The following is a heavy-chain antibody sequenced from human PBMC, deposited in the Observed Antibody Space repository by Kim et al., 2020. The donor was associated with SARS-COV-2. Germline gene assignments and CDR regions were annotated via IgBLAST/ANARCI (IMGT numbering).Heavy chain of an antibody. CDR1: GGSVSSGSYY. Sequence: SETLSLTCTVPGGSVSSGSYYWSWIRQPPGKGLEWIGYIYYSGSTNYNPSLKSRVTISVDTSKNQFSLKLSSVTAADTAVYYCARGDSGFEDLDYWGQGTLVTVSS. CDR3: ARGDSGFEDLDY. J-gene: IGHJ4*02. CDR2: IYYSGST. D-gene: IGHD5-12*01. V-gene: IGHV4-61*01.